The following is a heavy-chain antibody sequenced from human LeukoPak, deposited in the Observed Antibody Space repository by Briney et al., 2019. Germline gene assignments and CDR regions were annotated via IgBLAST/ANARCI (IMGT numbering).Heavy chain of an antibody. CDR1: GFTFSSHA. D-gene: IGHD4-17*01. J-gene: IGHJ3*02. Sequence: GGSLRLSCSGSGFTFSSHAMHWVRQAPGKGLEWVAFISYDGVHKFYADSVRGRFTISRDNSKNTLYLQMNSLRAEDTAVYYCARDPYDYGDQNDAFDIWGQGTMVTVSS. V-gene: IGHV3-30-3*01. CDR3: ARDPYDYGDQNDAFDI. CDR2: ISYDGVHK.